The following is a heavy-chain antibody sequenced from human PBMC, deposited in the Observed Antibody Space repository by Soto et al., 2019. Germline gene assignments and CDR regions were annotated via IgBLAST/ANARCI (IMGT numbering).Heavy chain of an antibody. J-gene: IGHJ5*02. V-gene: IGHV7-4-1*01. Sequence: ASVKVSCKASGYTFTSYAMNWVRQAPGQGLEWMGWINTNTGNPTYAQGFTGRFVFSLDTSVSTAYLQICSLKAEDTAVYYCARGPDIVVVPAAKGCDPWGQGTLVTVSS. CDR1: GYTFTSYA. CDR3: ARGPDIVVVPAAKGCDP. D-gene: IGHD2-2*01. CDR2: INTNTGNP.